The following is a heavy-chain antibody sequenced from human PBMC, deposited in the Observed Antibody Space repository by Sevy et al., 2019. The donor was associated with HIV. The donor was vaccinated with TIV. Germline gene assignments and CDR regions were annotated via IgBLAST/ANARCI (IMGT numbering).Heavy chain of an antibody. D-gene: IGHD6-19*01. CDR1: GFTFSSYG. J-gene: IGHJ4*02. Sequence: GGSLRLSCAASGFTFSSYGMHWVRQAPGKGLEWVAVIWYDGSNKYYADSVKGRFTISRDNSKNTLYLQMNSLRAEDTAVYYCTAVYTTGWYPGEFDYWGQGTLVTVSS. CDR2: IWYDGSNK. CDR3: TAVYTTGWYPGEFDY. V-gene: IGHV3-33*08.